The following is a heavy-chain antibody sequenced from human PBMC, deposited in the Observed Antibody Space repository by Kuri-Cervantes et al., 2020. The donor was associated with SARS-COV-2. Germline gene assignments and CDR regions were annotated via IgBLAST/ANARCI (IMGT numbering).Heavy chain of an antibody. D-gene: IGHD2-2*01. Sequence: GESLKISCAASGFTFSSYAMSWVRQAPGKGLEWVSAISGSGGSTYYADSVKGRFTISRDNSKNTLYLQMNSLRAEDTAVYYCAKDQAAIVYYGMDVWGQGTTVTVSS. CDR2: ISGSGGST. CDR1: GFTFSSYA. V-gene: IGHV3-23*01. J-gene: IGHJ6*02. CDR3: AKDQAAIVYYGMDV.